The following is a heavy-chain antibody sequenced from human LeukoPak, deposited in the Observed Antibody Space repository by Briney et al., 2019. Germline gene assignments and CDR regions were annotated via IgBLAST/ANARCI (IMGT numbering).Heavy chain of an antibody. D-gene: IGHD1-26*01. CDR1: GGSISSYY. Sequence: SDTLSLTCTVSGGSISSYYWSWIRQPPGKGLEWIGYIYYSGSTNYNPSLKSRVTISVDTSKNQFSLKLSSVTAADTAVYYCAWSSADYYYYGMDVWGQGTTVTVSS. CDR2: IYYSGST. V-gene: IGHV4-59*08. CDR3: AWSSADYYYYGMDV. J-gene: IGHJ6*02.